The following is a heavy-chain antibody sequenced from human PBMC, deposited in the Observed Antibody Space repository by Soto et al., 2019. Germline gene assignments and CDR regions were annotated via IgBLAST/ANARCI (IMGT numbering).Heavy chain of an antibody. CDR2: IYTSGST. V-gene: IGHV4-4*07. CDR3: ARATEGAMASYFDY. J-gene: IGHJ4*02. CDR1: GGSISSYY. D-gene: IGHD5-18*01. Sequence: KPSETLSHTCTVSGGSISSYYWSWIRQPAGKGLEWIGRIYTSGSTNYNPSLKSRVTMSVDTSKNQFSLKLSSVTAADTAVYYCARATEGAMASYFDYWGQGTLVTVSS.